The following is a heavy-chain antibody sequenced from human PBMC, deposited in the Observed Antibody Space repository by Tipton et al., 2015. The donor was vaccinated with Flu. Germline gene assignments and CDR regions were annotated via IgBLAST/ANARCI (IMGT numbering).Heavy chain of an antibody. CDR1: GFTFSTYA. CDR3: ARQRYRSFDY. V-gene: IGHV3-48*03. J-gene: IGHJ4*02. CDR2: ISSSGSTI. Sequence: GSLRLSCVASGFTFSTYAMTWVRQAPGKGLEWVSYISSSGSTIYYADSVKGRFTISRDNAKNSLYLQMNSLRAEDTAVYYCARQRYRSFDYWGQGTLVTVSS. D-gene: IGHD1-1*01.